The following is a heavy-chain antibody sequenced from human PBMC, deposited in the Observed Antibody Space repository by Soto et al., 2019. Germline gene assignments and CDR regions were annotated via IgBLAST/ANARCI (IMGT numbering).Heavy chain of an antibody. CDR3: ARRGCSSTSCPEAYFDY. CDR2: IYYSGST. Sequence: SETLSLTCTVSGGSISSYYWSWIRQPPGKGLEWIGYIYYSGSTNYNPSLKSRVTISVDTSKNQFSLKLSSVTAADTAVYYCARRGCSSTSCPEAYFDYWGQGTLVTVSS. V-gene: IGHV4-59*08. J-gene: IGHJ4*02. CDR1: GGSISSYY. D-gene: IGHD2-2*01.